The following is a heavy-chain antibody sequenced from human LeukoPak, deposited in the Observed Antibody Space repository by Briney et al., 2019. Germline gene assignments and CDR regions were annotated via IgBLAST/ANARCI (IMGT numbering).Heavy chain of an antibody. CDR2: ISISGGST. D-gene: IGHD2-8*01. Sequence: GGSLRLSCAASGFTFSSYDMSWVRQAPGKGLEWVSVISISGGSTYHADSVKGRFIISRDNSKNTLYLQMNSLRAEDTAAYYCAKGRACTNGVCHFDYWGRGTLVTVSS. CDR3: AKGRACTNGVCHFDY. J-gene: IGHJ4*02. V-gene: IGHV3-23*01. CDR1: GFTFSSYD.